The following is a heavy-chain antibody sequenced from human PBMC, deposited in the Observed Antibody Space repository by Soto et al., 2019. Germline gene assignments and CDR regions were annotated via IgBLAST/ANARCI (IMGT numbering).Heavy chain of an antibody. J-gene: IGHJ4*02. CDR3: ARGDVDTAMVVFDY. V-gene: IGHV1-69*02. Sequence: QVQLVQSGAEVKKPGSSVKVSCKASGGTFSSYTISWVRQAPGQGLEWMGRIIPILGIANYAQKFQGRITSTADKSPSTAYVELSSLGADDTAVYYCARGDVDTAMVVFDYWGQGTLVTVSS. CDR2: IIPILGIA. D-gene: IGHD5-18*01. CDR1: GGTFSSYT.